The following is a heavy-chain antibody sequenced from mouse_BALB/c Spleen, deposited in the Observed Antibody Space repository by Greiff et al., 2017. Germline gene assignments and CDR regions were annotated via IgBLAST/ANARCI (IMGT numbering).Heavy chain of an antibody. Sequence: EVKLMESGGGLVQPGGSLKLSCAASGFTFSSYGMSWVRQTPDKRLELVATINSNGGSTYYPDSVKGRFTISRDTAKNTLYLQMSSMKSEDTAMYVCEKDGDGSREYPRDMDYWGQGTSVTVSS. V-gene: IGHV5-6-3*01. CDR1: GFTFSSYG. J-gene: IGHJ4*01. D-gene: IGHD1-1*01. CDR2: INSNGGST. CDR3: EKDGDGSREYPRDMDY.